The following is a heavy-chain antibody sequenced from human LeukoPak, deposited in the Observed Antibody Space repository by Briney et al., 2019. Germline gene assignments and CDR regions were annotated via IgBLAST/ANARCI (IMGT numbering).Heavy chain of an antibody. CDR2: MFHSGTT. D-gene: IGHD1-14*01. Sequence: SETLSLTCTVAGGSIKSHFWSWVRQPPGKRLEWIGYMFHSGTTNYNPSLKSRVTISVDTSKNQFSLRLTSVTAADTAVYYCVRTNPWDLTYYFDYWGQGTLVTVSS. V-gene: IGHV4-59*11. J-gene: IGHJ4*02. CDR3: VRTNPWDLTYYFDY. CDR1: GGSIKSHF.